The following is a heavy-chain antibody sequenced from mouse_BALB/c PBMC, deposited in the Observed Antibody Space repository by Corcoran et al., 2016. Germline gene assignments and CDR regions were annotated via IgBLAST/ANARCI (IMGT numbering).Heavy chain of an antibody. V-gene: IGHV14-3*02. CDR3: ARHCYDVHYAMDY. CDR1: GFNIKDTY. D-gene: IGHD2-12*01. CDR2: IDPANGNT. Sequence: EVQLQQSGAELVKPGASVKLSCTASGFNIKDTYMHWVKQRPEQGLEWIGRIDPANGNTKYDPKFQGKATITADTSSNTAYLQLSSLTSEDTSVYYCARHCYDVHYAMDYWGQGTSVTVSS. J-gene: IGHJ4*01.